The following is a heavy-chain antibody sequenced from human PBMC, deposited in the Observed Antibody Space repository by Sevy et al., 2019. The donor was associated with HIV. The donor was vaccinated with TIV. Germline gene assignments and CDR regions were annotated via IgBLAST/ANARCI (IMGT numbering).Heavy chain of an antibody. D-gene: IGHD6-13*01. CDR2: ISSSSSYI. CDR1: GFTFSSYS. CDR3: ASFAAGTTRYYYYYMDV. V-gene: IGHV3-21*01. J-gene: IGHJ6*03. Sequence: GGSLRLSCAASGFTFSSYSMSWVRQAPGKGLEWVSSISSSSSYIYYADSVKGRFTISRDNAKNSLYLQMNSLRAEDTAVYYCASFAAGTTRYYYYYMDVWGKGTTVTVPS.